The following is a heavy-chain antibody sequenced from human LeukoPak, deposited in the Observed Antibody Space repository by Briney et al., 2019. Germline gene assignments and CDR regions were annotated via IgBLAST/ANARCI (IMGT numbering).Heavy chain of an antibody. D-gene: IGHD3-3*01. V-gene: IGHV3-53*01. CDR3: ARMSIYDFWSGYGPYYFDY. CDR2: INSGGST. Sequence: GGSLRLSCAASGFSVSSNYMSWVRQAPGRGLEWVSVINSGGSTYNADSVKGRFTISRDNSKNTLYLQTNSLRAEDTAVYYCARMSIYDFWSGYGPYYFDYWGQGTLVTVSS. CDR1: GFSVSSNY. J-gene: IGHJ4*02.